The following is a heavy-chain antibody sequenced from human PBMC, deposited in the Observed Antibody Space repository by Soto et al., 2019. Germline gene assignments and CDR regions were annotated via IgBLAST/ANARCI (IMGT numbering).Heavy chain of an antibody. J-gene: IGHJ6*03. Sequence: SETLSLTCTVSSGSISSSSYFWGWIRQPPGKGLEWLGNIYYSGSTYYNPSLKSRVTISVDTSKNQFSLKLSSVTAADTAVYYCARVLRDYPFYYYYMDVWGKGTTVTVSS. CDR3: ARVLRDYPFYYYYMDV. CDR2: IYYSGST. D-gene: IGHD3-10*01. V-gene: IGHV4-39*01. CDR1: SGSISSSSYF.